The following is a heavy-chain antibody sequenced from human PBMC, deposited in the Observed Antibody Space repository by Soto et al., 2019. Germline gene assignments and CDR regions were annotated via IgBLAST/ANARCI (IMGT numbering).Heavy chain of an antibody. CDR2: INSDGSST. V-gene: IGHV3-74*01. CDR1: GFTFSSYW. CDR3: ARASGYDYVWGSYRTFDY. J-gene: IGHJ4*02. D-gene: IGHD3-16*02. Sequence: EVQLVESGGGLVQPGGSLRLSCAASGFTFSSYWMHWVRQAPGKGLVWVSRINSDGSSTSYADSVKGRFTIPRDNAKNTLYLQMNSLRAEDTAVYYCARASGYDYVWGSYRTFDYWGQGTLVTVSS.